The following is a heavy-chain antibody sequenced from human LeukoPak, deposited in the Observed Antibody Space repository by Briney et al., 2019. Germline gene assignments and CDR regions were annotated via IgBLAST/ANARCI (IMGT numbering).Heavy chain of an antibody. CDR2: ITNSGNSK. CDR1: EFTFSSYS. CDR3: AKDFRIGYSAHFDY. D-gene: IGHD2-21*01. V-gene: IGHV3-48*01. Sequence: GGSLRLSCAASEFTFSSYSMNWVRQAPGKGLEWVSYITNSGNSKSYADSVKGRFSISRDNSKNTLYLQMDSLRGEDTAVYYCAKDFRIGYSAHFDYWGQGALVTISS. J-gene: IGHJ4*02.